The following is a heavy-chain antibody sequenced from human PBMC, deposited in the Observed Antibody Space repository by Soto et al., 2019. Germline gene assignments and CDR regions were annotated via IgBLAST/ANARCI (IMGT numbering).Heavy chain of an antibody. Sequence: PGGSLRLSCAASGFTFSSYAMSWVRQAPGKGLEWVSAISGSGGSTYYADSVKGRFTISRDNSKNTLYLQMNSLRAEDTAVYYCAKPGLQDTAMVMYYGMDVWGQGTTVTVSS. CDR3: AKPGLQDTAMVMYYGMDV. D-gene: IGHD5-18*01. CDR2: ISGSGGST. J-gene: IGHJ6*02. V-gene: IGHV3-23*01. CDR1: GFTFSSYA.